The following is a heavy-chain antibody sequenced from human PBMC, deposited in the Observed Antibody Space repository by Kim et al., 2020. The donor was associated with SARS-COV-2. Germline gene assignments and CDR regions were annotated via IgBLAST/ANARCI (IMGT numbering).Heavy chain of an antibody. J-gene: IGHJ4*02. V-gene: IGHV4-59*01. CDR1: GGSISSYY. D-gene: IGHD3-16*02. CDR2: IYYSGST. Sequence: SETLSLTCTVSGGSISSYYWSWIRQPPGKGLEWIGYIYYSGSTNYNPSLKSRVTISVDTSKNQFSLKLSSVTAADTAVYYCARSLRTYYDYVWGSYPGNSPFDYWGQGTLVTVSS. CDR3: ARSLRTYYDYVWGSYPGNSPFDY.